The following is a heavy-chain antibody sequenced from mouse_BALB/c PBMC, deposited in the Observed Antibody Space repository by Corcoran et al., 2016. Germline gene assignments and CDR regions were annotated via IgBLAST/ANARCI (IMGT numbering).Heavy chain of an antibody. CDR1: GYTFTSYV. CDR2: IYTYNDDT. Sequence: EVHLQQSGPELVKPAASVNMSCKASGYTFTSYVMHWGRKKPGQGLEWIGYIYTYNDDTKYNEKFKGKATLTSDKYSSTAYMELNSLTSEHSAVYYCAREVPGGDPFDYWGQGTTLTVSS. J-gene: IGHJ2*01. D-gene: IGHD2-13*01. CDR3: AREVPGGDPFDY. V-gene: IGHV1S136*01.